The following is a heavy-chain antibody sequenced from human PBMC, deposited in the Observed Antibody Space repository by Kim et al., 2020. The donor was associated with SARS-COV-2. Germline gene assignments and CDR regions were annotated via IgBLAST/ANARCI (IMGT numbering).Heavy chain of an antibody. Sequence: YSPSLKSRVTISVDTSKNQFSLKLSSVTAADTAVYYCARYYYDSSGLSSYRGQGTLVTVSS. CDR3: ARYYYDSSGLSSY. V-gene: IGHV4-39*07. D-gene: IGHD3-22*01. J-gene: IGHJ4*02.